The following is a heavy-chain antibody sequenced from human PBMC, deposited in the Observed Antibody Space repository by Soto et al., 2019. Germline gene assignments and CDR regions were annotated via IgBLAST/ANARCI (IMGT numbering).Heavy chain of an antibody. CDR3: ARGSHDILNGYYIGEVFDY. CDR1: GGSFSGYY. V-gene: IGHV4-34*01. J-gene: IGHJ4*02. Sequence: PSETLSLTCAVYGGSFSGYYWSWIRQPPGKGLEWIGEINHSGSTNYNPSLKSRVTISVDTSKNQFSLKLSSVTAADTAVYYCARGSHDILNGYYIGEVFDYWGQGTLVTVSS. CDR2: INHSGST. D-gene: IGHD3-9*01.